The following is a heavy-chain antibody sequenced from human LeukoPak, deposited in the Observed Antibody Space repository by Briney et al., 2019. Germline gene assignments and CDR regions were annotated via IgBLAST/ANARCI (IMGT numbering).Heavy chain of an antibody. Sequence: SQTLSLTCTVSGGSISSGDYYWNWIRQPPGRGLEFIGYIYYSGNTYYNPSLKSRVTISVDTSKNQFSLKLCSVTAADTAVYYCASRPESEAYFDYWGQGTLVTVSS. V-gene: IGHV4-30-4*01. J-gene: IGHJ4*02. CDR2: IYYSGNT. CDR1: GGSISSGDYY. CDR3: ASRPESEAYFDY.